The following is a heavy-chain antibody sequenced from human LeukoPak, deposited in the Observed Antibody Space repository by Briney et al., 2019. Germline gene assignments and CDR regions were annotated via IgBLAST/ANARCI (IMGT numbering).Heavy chain of an antibody. J-gene: IGHJ4*02. D-gene: IGHD3-22*01. V-gene: IGHV4-34*01. Sequence: SETLSLTCAVYGGSFSGYYWSWIRQPPGKGLEWIGEINHSGSTNYNPSLKSRVTISVDTSKNQFSLKLSSVTAADTAVYYCARVGVYYDSSGFLDYWGQGTLVTVSS. CDR3: ARVGVYYDSSGFLDY. CDR1: GGSFSGYY. CDR2: INHSGST.